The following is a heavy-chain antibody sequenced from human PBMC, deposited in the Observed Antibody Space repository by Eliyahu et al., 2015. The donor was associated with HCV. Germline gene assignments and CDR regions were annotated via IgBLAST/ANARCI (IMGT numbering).Heavy chain of an antibody. Sequence: EVQLVESGGGLVQPGGSLRLSCAASGFTVSSNYMNWVRQAPGKGLEWVSVIYSGGSTYYADSVKGRFTISRDNSKNTLSLQMNSLRVEDTAVYYCARERLIEARPSYYYYYMDVWGKGTTVTVSS. J-gene: IGHJ6*03. D-gene: IGHD6-6*01. V-gene: IGHV3-66*01. CDR1: GFTVSSNY. CDR3: ARERLIEARPSYYYYYMDV. CDR2: IYSGGST.